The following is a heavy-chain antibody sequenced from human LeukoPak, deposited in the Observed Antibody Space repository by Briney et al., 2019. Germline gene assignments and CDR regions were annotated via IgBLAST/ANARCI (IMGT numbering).Heavy chain of an antibody. CDR2: INHSGST. D-gene: IGHD2-15*01. J-gene: IGHJ6*03. CDR1: GGSFSGYY. CDR3: ARGTPEYCSGGSCYYPPSFYYYMDV. V-gene: IGHV4-34*01. Sequence: SETLSLTCAVYGGSFSGYYWSWIRQPPAKGPEWIGEINHSGSTTYNPSLKSRVTISVDTSKNQFSLKLSSVTAADTAVYYCARGTPEYCSGGSCYYPPSFYYYMDVWGKGTTVTVSS.